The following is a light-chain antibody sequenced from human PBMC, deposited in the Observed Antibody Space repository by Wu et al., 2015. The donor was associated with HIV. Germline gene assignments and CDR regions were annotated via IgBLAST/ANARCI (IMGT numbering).Light chain of an antibody. CDR1: QSVRSNY. J-gene: IGKJ2*03. CDR2: GAS. V-gene: IGKV3-20*01. CDR3: QQYGSSPPS. Sequence: DIVLTQSPGTLSLSPGERATLSCRASQSVRSNYVAWYQQKLGQAPRLLIQGASDRATGIPDRFDGSGSGTDFTLTISRLEPEDFAVYFCQQYGSSPPSFGQGTKLEIK.